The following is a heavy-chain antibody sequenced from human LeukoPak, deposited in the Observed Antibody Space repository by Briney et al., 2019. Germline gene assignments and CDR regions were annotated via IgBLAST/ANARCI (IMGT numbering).Heavy chain of an antibody. Sequence: ASVKVSCKASGYTFTIYSMHWVRQAPGQMLEWIGWINAGNSNTKYSEKFPGRLTITRDTSASTAYMELSSLRSEDTAVYYCARGGIAAAGTSWGQGTLVTVSS. CDR2: INAGNSNT. D-gene: IGHD6-13*01. V-gene: IGHV1-3*01. CDR3: ARGGIAAAGTS. CDR1: GYTFTIYS. J-gene: IGHJ5*02.